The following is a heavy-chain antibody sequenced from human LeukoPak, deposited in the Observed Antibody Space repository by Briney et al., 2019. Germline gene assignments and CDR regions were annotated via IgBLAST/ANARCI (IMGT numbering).Heavy chain of an antibody. J-gene: IGHJ4*02. CDR2: IYYSGST. D-gene: IGHD3-16*01. V-gene: IGHV4-59*01. CDR3: ASLPGGGGTGY. Sequence: SETLSLTCTASGGSISSYYWSWIRQPPGKGLEWIGHIYYSGSTNYNPSLKSRVTISVDTSKNQFSLKLSSVTAADTAVYYCASLPGGGGTGYWGQGTLVTVSS. CDR1: GGSISSYY.